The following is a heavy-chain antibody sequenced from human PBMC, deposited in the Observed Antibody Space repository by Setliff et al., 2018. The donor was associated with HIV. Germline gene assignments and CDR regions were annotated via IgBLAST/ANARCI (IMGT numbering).Heavy chain of an antibody. CDR1: GGSISNNNYY. D-gene: IGHD6-13*01. CDR3: ARGYSSGHSSRWYYFDY. Sequence: SETLSLTCTVSGGSISNNNYYWGWIRQPPGKGLEWIGSIYYSGSTYYSPSLRSRVTISVDRSKNQFSLRLSSVTAADTAVYYCARGYSSGHSSRWYYFDYWGQGTLVTVSS. V-gene: IGHV4-39*07. J-gene: IGHJ4*02. CDR2: IYYSGST.